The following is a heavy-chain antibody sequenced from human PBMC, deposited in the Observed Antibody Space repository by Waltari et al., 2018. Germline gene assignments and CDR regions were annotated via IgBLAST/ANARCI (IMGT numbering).Heavy chain of an antibody. CDR1: GGSISSSSYY. CDR2: IYYSGST. V-gene: IGHV4-39*01. CDR3: ARHRASYYYDSSGYYFGP. D-gene: IGHD3-22*01. Sequence: QLQLQESGPGLVKPSETLSLTCTVSGGSISSSSYYWGWIRQPPGKGLEWIGSIYYSGSTYYNPSLKIRVTISVDTSKNQFSLKLSSVTAADTAVYYCARHRASYYYDSSGYYFGPWGQGTLVTVSS. J-gene: IGHJ5*02.